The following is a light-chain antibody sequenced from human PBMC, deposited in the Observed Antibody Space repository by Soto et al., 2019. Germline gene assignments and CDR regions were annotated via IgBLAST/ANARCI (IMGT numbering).Light chain of an antibody. CDR3: SSYTSVSPSCV. CDR2: EVS. J-gene: IGLJ1*01. V-gene: IGLV2-14*01. Sequence: QSVRTQPASVSGSPGQSITISCTGTRSDVGRYDFVSWYQQHPGKAPKLIIYEVSHRPSGISDRFSGSKSVNTASLTIFGLQAEDSADYSCSSYTSVSPSCVFGTVPKDTVL. CDR1: RSDVGRYDF.